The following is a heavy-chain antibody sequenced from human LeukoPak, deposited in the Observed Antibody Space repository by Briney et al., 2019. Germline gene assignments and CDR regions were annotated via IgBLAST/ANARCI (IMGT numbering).Heavy chain of an antibody. V-gene: IGHV3-30-3*01. J-gene: IGHJ4*02. CDR1: GFTFSSYA. CDR2: ISYDGSNK. CDR3: AKVVVAVAEYYFDY. D-gene: IGHD6-19*01. Sequence: QAGGSLRLSCAASGFTFSSYAMHWVRQAPGKGLEWVAVISYDGSNKYYADSVKGRFTISRDNSKNTLYLQMNSLRAEDTAVYYCAKVVVAVAEYYFDYWGQGTLVTVSS.